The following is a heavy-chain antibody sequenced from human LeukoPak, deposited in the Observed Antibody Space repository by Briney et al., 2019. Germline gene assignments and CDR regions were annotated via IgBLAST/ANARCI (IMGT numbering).Heavy chain of an antibody. D-gene: IGHD3-9*01. CDR2: IFYSGST. CDR1: GGSISSYY. J-gene: IGHJ4*02. Sequence: NPSETLSLTCTVSGGSISSYYWSWIRQPPGKGLEWIGYIFYSGSTNYNPSLKSRVTISVDTSKNQFSLKLSSVTAADTAVYYCARILRYFDWLIDYWGQGTLVTVSS. V-gene: IGHV4-59*12. CDR3: ARILRYFDWLIDY.